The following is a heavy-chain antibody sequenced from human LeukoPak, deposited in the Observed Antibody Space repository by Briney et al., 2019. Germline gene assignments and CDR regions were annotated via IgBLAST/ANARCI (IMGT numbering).Heavy chain of an antibody. J-gene: IGHJ6*02. CDR2: IIPILGIA. V-gene: IGHV1-69*02. CDR3: ARGVVAATIYYYYYGMDV. D-gene: IGHD2-15*01. CDR1: GGTFSSHT. Sequence: SVKVSCKAPGGTFSSHTISWVRQAPGQGLEWIGRIIPILGIANYAQKFQGRVTITADKSTSTAYMELSSLRSEDTAVYYCARGVVAATIYYYYYGMDVWGQGTTVTVSS.